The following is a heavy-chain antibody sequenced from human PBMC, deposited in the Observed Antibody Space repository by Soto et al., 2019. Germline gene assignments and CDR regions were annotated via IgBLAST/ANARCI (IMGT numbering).Heavy chain of an antibody. CDR2: IYYSGST. J-gene: IGHJ6*03. D-gene: IGHD4-4*01. Sequence: SETLSLTCTVSGGSISSYYWSWIRQPPGKGLEWIGYIYYSGSTNYNPSLKSRVTISVDTSKNQFSLKLSSVTAADTAVYYCARGSGTVNPYYYYYYMDVWGKGTTVTVSS. CDR1: GGSISSYY. CDR3: ARGSGTVNPYYYYYYMDV. V-gene: IGHV4-59*01.